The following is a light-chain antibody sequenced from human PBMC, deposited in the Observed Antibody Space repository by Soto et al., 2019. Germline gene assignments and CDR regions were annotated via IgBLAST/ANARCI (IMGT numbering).Light chain of an antibody. CDR2: GAS. CDR3: QQRSDWPIT. V-gene: IGKV3-11*01. CDR1: QSVDSH. Sequence: EIVLTQSPASLSLSPGERATLSCRASQSVDSHLVWYQQKPGQAPRLLIFGASNRATGIPTRFSGSGSGTDFTLAINRLEPDDVAVYYCQQRSDWPITLGQGTRLEI. J-gene: IGKJ5*01.